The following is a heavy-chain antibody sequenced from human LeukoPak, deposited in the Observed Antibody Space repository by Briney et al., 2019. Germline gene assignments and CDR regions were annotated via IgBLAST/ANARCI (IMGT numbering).Heavy chain of an antibody. CDR1: GYTFTGYY. Sequence: ASVKVSCKASGYTFTGYYMHWVRQAPGQGLEWMGRINPNGGGTNYAQKFQGRVTMTRDTSISTAYMELSRLRSDDTAVDYCARGVGYYYVHYWGQGTLVTVSS. CDR2: INPNGGGT. J-gene: IGHJ4*02. CDR3: ARGVGYYYVHY. V-gene: IGHV1-2*06. D-gene: IGHD3-22*01.